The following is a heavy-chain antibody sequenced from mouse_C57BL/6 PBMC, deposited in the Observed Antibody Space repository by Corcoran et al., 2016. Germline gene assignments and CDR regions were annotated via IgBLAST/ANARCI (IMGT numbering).Heavy chain of an antibody. Sequence: QVQLQQSGPELVKPGAPVKISCKASGYTFTDYYLNWVKQRPGQGLEWIGWIFPGSGSTYYNEKFKGKATLNVDKSSSTAYMLLSSLTSEDSAVYFGVRGDYGLLYDMDYWGQGTAVTVSS. CDR2: IFPGSGST. V-gene: IGHV1-75*01. D-gene: IGHD1-1*01. J-gene: IGHJ4*01. CDR3: VRGDYGLLYDMDY. CDR1: GYTFTDYY.